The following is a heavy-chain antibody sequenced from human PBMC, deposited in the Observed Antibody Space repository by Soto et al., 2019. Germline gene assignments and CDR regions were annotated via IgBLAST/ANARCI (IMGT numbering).Heavy chain of an antibody. J-gene: IGHJ6*02. D-gene: IGHD3-3*01. Sequence: GGSLRLSCAASGFTFSSYAMSWVRQAPGKGLEWVSAISGSGGSTYYADSVKGRFTISRDNSKNTLYLQMNSLRAEDTAVYYCAKAARLRFLEWSMSWEPYYYYGMDVWGQGTTVTVSS. CDR2: ISGSGGST. V-gene: IGHV3-23*01. CDR3: AKAARLRFLEWSMSWEPYYYYGMDV. CDR1: GFTFSSYA.